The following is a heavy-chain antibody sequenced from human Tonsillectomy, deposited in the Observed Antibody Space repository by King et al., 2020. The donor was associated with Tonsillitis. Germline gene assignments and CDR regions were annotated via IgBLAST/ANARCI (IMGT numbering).Heavy chain of an antibody. V-gene: IGHV3-33*08. D-gene: IGHD1-1*01. CDR1: GFTFSSCN. Sequence: VQLVESGGGVVQPGTSLRLSCAASGFTFSSCNMHWLRQAPGKGLEGGAVIYYDGSEKLYADSVKGRFTVSRDNSEDTLYLQMNSRRVEDTAVYYCAGGWAPTVNPNWFDPWGQGALVIVSS. J-gene: IGHJ5*02. CDR3: AGGWAPTVNPNWFDP. CDR2: IYYDGSEK.